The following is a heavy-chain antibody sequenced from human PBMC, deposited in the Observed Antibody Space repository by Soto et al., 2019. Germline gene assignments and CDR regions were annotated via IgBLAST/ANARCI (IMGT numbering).Heavy chain of an antibody. CDR2: IKEDGSKK. CDR3: AGDRDNWNDFDY. Sequence: EVQLVESGGGLVQPGGSLRLSCAASGFTFRTYWLNWVRQAPGKGLEWVANIKEDGSKKNFVDSVKGRYTISRDNAKNLLYLKMNSLRAEDTAVYYCAGDRDNWNDFDYWGQGTLVTVPS. CDR1: GFTFRTYW. V-gene: IGHV3-7*01. D-gene: IGHD1-20*01. J-gene: IGHJ4*02.